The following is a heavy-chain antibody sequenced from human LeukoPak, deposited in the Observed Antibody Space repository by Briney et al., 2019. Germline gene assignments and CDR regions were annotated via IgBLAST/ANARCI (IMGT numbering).Heavy chain of an antibody. V-gene: IGHV3-23*01. J-gene: IGHJ1*01. Sequence: GGSLRLSCAASGFTFSSSAMSWVRQAPGKGLEWVSAISNNGGYTYYADSVQGRFTISRDNSKSTLCLQMNSLRAVDTAVYYCAKQLGYCSDGSCYFPHWGQGTLVTVSS. CDR3: AKQLGYCSDGSCYFPH. CDR2: ISNNGGYT. D-gene: IGHD2-15*01. CDR1: GFTFSSSA.